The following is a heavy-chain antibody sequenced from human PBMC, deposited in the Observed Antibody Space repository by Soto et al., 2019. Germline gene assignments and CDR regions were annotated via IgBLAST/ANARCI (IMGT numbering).Heavy chain of an antibody. Sequence: QVQLQQWGAGLLKPSETLSLTCAVYGGSFSGYYWSWIRQPPVKGLEWIGEINHSGSTNYNPSLKSRVTISVDTSKNQCSLKLSSVTAADTAVYYCARDNVVAQRYYFDYWCQGTLVTVSS. CDR2: INHSGST. CDR1: GGSFSGYY. D-gene: IGHD2-21*01. J-gene: IGHJ4*02. V-gene: IGHV4-34*01. CDR3: ARDNVVAQRYYFDY.